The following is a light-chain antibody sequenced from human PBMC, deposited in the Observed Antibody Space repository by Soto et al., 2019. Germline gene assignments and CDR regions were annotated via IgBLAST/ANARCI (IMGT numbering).Light chain of an antibody. J-gene: IGKJ4*01. Sequence: DIQMTQSPSSLSASVGDRVTITCRASQTISPYLNWYQQKPGKAPKLLIYGASTLQSGVPSWFSGSGSGANFTPTISSLQPEDFATYYCQQSYSTLALTFGGGTKVEIK. V-gene: IGKV1-39*01. CDR1: QTISPY. CDR3: QQSYSTLALT. CDR2: GAS.